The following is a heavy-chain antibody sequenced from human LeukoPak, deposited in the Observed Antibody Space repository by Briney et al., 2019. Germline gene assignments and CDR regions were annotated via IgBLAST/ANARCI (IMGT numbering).Heavy chain of an antibody. J-gene: IGHJ4*02. CDR3: ARPGFYSGGLDH. CDR2: IIPILGIA. V-gene: IGHV1-69*04. D-gene: IGHD6-19*01. CDR1: GGTFSSYA. Sequence: SVKVSCKASGGTFSSYAINRVRQAPGQGLEWMGRIIPILGIANYAQKFQGRVTITADKSTSTAYMELSSLRSEDTAVYYCARPGFYSGGLDHWGQGTLVTVSS.